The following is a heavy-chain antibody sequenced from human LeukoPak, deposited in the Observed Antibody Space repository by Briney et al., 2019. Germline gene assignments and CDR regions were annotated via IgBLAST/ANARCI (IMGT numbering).Heavy chain of an antibody. CDR1: GGSISSSCYY. J-gene: IGHJ4*02. CDR3: ARVNYDFWSDYPEMSFDY. Sequence: PSETLSLTCTVSGGSISSSCYYWGWIRQPPERVLEWVGSIYYSGSTYYNPSLKSRVTISVDTSNNQFYLKWSSGTAANTAVYYCARVNYDFWSDYPEMSFDYWGQGTLVTASS. D-gene: IGHD3-3*01. V-gene: IGHV4-39*07. CDR2: IYYSGST.